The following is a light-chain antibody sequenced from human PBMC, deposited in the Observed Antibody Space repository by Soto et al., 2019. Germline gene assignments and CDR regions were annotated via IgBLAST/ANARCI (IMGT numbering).Light chain of an antibody. Sequence: DIQMTQSPSTLSASVGDRVTITCRASQSISSWLAWYQQKPGKAPKLLIYKASSLESGVPSRFSGSGSGTGFTLTISSLQPDDFATYYCQQYNTLKVTFGGGTKVEIK. CDR3: QQYNTLKVT. V-gene: IGKV1-5*03. CDR2: KAS. CDR1: QSISSW. J-gene: IGKJ4*01.